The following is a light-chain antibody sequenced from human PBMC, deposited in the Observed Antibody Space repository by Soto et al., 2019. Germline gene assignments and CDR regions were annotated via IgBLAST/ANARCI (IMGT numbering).Light chain of an antibody. V-gene: IGKV3-20*01. CDR2: AES. Sequence: EIVLTQSPGTLSLSPGERATLSCRASQSISSSYLAWYQQKPGQAPRLLIYAESSRATGIPDRFSGSGSGTDFTLTISRLEPEDFAVYYCQQYGSSPITFGQGTRLEIK. CDR3: QQYGSSPIT. CDR1: QSISSSY. J-gene: IGKJ5*01.